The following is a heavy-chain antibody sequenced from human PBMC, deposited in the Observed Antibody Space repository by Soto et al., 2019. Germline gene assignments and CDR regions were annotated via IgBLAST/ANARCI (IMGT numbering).Heavy chain of an antibody. J-gene: IGHJ5*02. CDR2: IFYLGSS. V-gene: IGHV4-39*01. D-gene: IGHD3-3*02. CDR1: GDSIISSDFY. CDR3: ARHSLALRKNIRFDP. Sequence: PSETLSLTCTVSGDSIISSDFYWGWVRQPPGKGLEWVGCIFYLGSSYYNPSLKSRVTMSVDTSKHQFSLRLRSVTAADTALYFCARHSLALRKNIRFDPWGQGIMVTVSS.